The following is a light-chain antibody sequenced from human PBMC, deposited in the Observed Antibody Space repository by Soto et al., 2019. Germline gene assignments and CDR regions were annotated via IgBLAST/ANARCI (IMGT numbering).Light chain of an antibody. J-gene: IGKJ3*01. Sequence: ENVLTQSPGTLSLSPGERATLSCRASQSVTINYLAGYQQKPGQAPRLLIYGVSTRATGIPDRFSGSGSGTDFTLTISRLEPEDFAVYYCQQYGSSPFTFGPGTKVDIK. CDR2: GVS. CDR3: QQYGSSPFT. CDR1: QSVTINY. V-gene: IGKV3-20*01.